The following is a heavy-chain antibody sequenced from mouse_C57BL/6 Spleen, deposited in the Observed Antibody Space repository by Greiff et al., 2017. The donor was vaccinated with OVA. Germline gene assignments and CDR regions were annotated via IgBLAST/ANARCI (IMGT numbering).Heavy chain of an antibody. CDR3: ARGGYYSNYETFDY. CDR2: INPNNGGT. Sequence: VQLQQSGPELVKPGASVKISCKASGYTFTDYYMNWVKQSHGKSLEWIGDINPNNGGTSYNQKFKGKATLTVDKSSSTAYMELRSLTSEDSAVYYCARGGYYSNYETFDYWGQGTTLTVSS. D-gene: IGHD2-5*01. V-gene: IGHV1-26*01. J-gene: IGHJ2*01. CDR1: GYTFTDYY.